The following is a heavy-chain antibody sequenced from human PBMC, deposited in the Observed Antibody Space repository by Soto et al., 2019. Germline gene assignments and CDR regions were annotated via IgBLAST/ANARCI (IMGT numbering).Heavy chain of an antibody. V-gene: IGHV3-21*01. D-gene: IGHD1-26*01. Sequence: GSLRLSCVASGFTFSDFPLHWVRQAPGKGLEWVSSISSSSSYIYYADSVKGRFTISRDNAKNSLYLQMNSLRAEDTAVYYCARGIVGATKVDYWGQGTLVTVSS. CDR1: GFTFSDFP. CDR2: ISSSSSYI. J-gene: IGHJ4*02. CDR3: ARGIVGATKVDY.